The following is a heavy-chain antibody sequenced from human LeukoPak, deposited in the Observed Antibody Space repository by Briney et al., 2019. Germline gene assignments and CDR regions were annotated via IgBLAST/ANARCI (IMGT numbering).Heavy chain of an antibody. CDR3: AKDSMIVVVITTFPDY. CDR2: ISGSGGST. V-gene: IGHV3-23*01. Sequence: GGSLRLSCAASGFTFSSYGMSWVRQAPGKGLEWVSAISGSGGSTYYADSVKGRFTISRDNSKNTLYLQMNSLRAEDTAVYYCAKDSMIVVVITTFPDYWGQGTLVTVSS. J-gene: IGHJ4*02. D-gene: IGHD3-22*01. CDR1: GFTFSSYG.